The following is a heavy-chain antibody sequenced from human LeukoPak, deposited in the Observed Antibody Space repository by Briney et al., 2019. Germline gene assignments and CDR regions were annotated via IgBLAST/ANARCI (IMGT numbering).Heavy chain of an antibody. V-gene: IGHV3-7*01. CDR1: GFTFSNYW. CDR3: ARDRDGYSYGPRPYYFDY. J-gene: IGHJ4*02. Sequence: GGSLRLSCAASGFTFSNYWMSWVRQAPGKGLEWVANIKQDGSEKYYVDFVKGRFTISRDNAKNSLYLQMNSLRAEDTAVYYCARDRDGYSYGPRPYYFDYWGQGTLVTVSS. CDR2: IKQDGSEK. D-gene: IGHD5-18*01.